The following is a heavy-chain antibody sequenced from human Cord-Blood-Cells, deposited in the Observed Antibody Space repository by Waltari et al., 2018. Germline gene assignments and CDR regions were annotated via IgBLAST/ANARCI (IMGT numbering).Heavy chain of an antibody. CDR3: ARADPYCSSTSCYDY. J-gene: IGHJ4*02. D-gene: IGHD2-2*01. CDR2: INHSGSP. Sequence: QVQLQQWGAGLLKPSETLSLTCAVYGGSFSGYYWTWLRQPPGKGLEWLGEINHSGSPNYNPSLKSRVTISVDTSKNQFSLKLSSVTAADTAVYYCARADPYCSSTSCYDYWGQGTLVTVSS. V-gene: IGHV4-34*01. CDR1: GGSFSGYY.